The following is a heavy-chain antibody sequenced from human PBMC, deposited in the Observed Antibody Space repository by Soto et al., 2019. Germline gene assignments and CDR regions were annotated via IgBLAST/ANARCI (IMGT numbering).Heavy chain of an antibody. J-gene: IGHJ5*02. D-gene: IGHD3-10*01. CDR2: IIPILGIA. Sequence: QVQLVQSGAEVKKPGSSVKVSCKASGGTFSSYTISWVRQAPGQGLEWMGRIIPILGIANYAQKFQGRVTITADKSTSTAYMELSSLRSEDTAVYYCGRGLSKEVRGGNWFDPWGQGTLVTVSS. V-gene: IGHV1-69*02. CDR3: GRGLSKEVRGGNWFDP. CDR1: GGTFSSYT.